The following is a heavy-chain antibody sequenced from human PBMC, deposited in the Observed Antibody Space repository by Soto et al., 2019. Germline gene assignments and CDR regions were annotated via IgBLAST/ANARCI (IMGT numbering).Heavy chain of an antibody. Sequence: QVQLVESGGGVVQPGRSLRLSCAASGFTFSSYAMHWVRQAPGKGLEWVAVISYDGSNKYYADSVKGRFTISRDNSKNPLYLQMNSLRAEDTAVYYWARDLAGYSSSWFDPWGQGTLVTVSS. D-gene: IGHD6-13*01. CDR2: ISYDGSNK. J-gene: IGHJ5*02. CDR3: ARDLAGYSSSWFDP. V-gene: IGHV3-30-3*01. CDR1: GFTFSSYA.